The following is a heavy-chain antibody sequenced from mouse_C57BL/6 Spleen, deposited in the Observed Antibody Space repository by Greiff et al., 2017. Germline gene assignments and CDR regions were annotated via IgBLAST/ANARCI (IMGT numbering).Heavy chain of an antibody. V-gene: IGHV1-80*01. Sequence: VQLQQSGAELVKPGASVKISCKASGYAFSSYWMNWVKQRPGKGLEWIGQIYPGDGDTNYNGKFKGKATLTVDTSSSTAYMQLSSLTSEDSAVYFCAREGSPYYFDYWGQGTTLTVSS. D-gene: IGHD1-1*01. CDR2: IYPGDGDT. CDR1: GYAFSSYW. J-gene: IGHJ2*01. CDR3: AREGSPYYFDY.